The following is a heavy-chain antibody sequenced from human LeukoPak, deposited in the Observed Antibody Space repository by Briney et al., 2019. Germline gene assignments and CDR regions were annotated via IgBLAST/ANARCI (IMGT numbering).Heavy chain of an antibody. CDR1: GFTFSRYA. CDR2: ISGSGGNT. Sequence: GGSLRLSCAASGFTFSRYAMNWVRQAPGKGLEWVSAISGSGGNTNYEDSVKGRFTISRDNSRNSLYLQMNSLRAEDTAVYYCARSLPQKKYFDYWGQGILVTVSS. V-gene: IGHV3-23*01. CDR3: ARSLPQKKYFDY. J-gene: IGHJ4*02.